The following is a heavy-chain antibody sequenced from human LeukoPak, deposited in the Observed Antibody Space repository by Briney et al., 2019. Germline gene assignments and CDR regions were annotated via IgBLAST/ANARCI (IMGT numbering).Heavy chain of an antibody. D-gene: IGHD1-26*01. J-gene: IGHJ4*02. V-gene: IGHV3-11*01. CDR3: ARDRYVGATTAGDSDS. Sequence: GGSLRLSCAASGFTFSDYYMSWIRQAPGKGLEWVSYIGSSGSTIYYADSVKDRFTISRDNAKNSLYLQMNSLRAEDTAVYYCARDRYVGATTAGDSDSWGQGTLVTVSS. CDR2: IGSSGSTI. CDR1: GFTFSDYY.